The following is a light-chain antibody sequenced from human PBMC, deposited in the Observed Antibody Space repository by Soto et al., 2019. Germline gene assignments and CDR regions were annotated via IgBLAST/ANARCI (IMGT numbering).Light chain of an antibody. CDR3: QQYNSYST. CDR1: QSISSW. CDR2: DAS. V-gene: IGKV1-5*01. J-gene: IGKJ3*01. Sequence: DIKMTQSPSTLSASTGDRVTITCRASQSISSWLAWYQQKPGKAPKLLIYDASSLQSGVPSRFSGSGSGTEFTLTISSLQTDDSATYYCQQYNSYSTFGPGTKVDIK.